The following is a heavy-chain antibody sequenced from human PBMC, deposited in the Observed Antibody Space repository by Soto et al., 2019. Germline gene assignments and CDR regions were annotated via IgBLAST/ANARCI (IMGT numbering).Heavy chain of an antibody. CDR3: AKGKSGIAVVIDY. CDR1: GFTFSSYG. V-gene: IGHV3-30*18. Sequence: QVQLVESGGGVVQPGRSLRLSCAASGFTFSSYGMHWVRQAPGKGLEWVAVISYDGSNKYYADSVKGRFTISRDNSKNTRYLQMNSLRAEDTAVYYCAKGKSGIAVVIDYWGQGTLVTVSS. J-gene: IGHJ4*02. D-gene: IGHD6-19*01. CDR2: ISYDGSNK.